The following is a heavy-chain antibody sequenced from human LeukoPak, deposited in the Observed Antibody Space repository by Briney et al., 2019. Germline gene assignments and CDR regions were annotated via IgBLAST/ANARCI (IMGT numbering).Heavy chain of an antibody. CDR1: GFTFSSYS. Sequence: GGSLRLSCAASGFTFSSYSMNWVRQAPGKGLEWVSSISSSSSYIYYADSVKGRFTISRDNAKNSLYLQMNSLRAEDTAVYYCARDPLFQWFGKPEGVDYWGQGTLVTVSS. CDR2: ISSSSSYI. CDR3: ARDPLFQWFGKPEGVDY. J-gene: IGHJ4*02. V-gene: IGHV3-21*01. D-gene: IGHD3-10*01.